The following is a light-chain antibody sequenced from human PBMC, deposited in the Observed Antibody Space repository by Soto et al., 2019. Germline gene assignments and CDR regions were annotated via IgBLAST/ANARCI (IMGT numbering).Light chain of an antibody. V-gene: IGLV1-44*01. J-gene: IGLJ2*01. Sequence: QLVLTQSPSTSGTPGQRVTISCSGSSSNIGGNLVNWYQQIPGTAPKLLIYNNNQRPSGVPDRFSGSKSGTSASLAISGLQSEDEAVYYCAVWDDSLNGVLFGGGTKLTVL. CDR3: AVWDDSLNGVL. CDR2: NNN. CDR1: SSNIGGNL.